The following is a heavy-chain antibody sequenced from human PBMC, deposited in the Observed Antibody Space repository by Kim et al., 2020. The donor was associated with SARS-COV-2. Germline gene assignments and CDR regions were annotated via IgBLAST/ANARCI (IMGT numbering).Heavy chain of an antibody. V-gene: IGHV4-34*01. CDR3: ARTRYCSGGSCYSLDY. Sequence: SETLSLTCAVYGGSFSGYYWCWIRQPPGKGLEWIGEINHSGSTNYNPSLKSRVTISVDTSKNQFSLKLSSVTAADTAVYYCARTRYCSGGSCYSLDYWGQGTLVTVSS. J-gene: IGHJ4*02. CDR2: INHSGST. CDR1: GGSFSGYY. D-gene: IGHD2-15*01.